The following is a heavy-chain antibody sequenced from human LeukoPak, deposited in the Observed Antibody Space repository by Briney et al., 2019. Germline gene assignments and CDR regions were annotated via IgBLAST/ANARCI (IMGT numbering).Heavy chain of an antibody. CDR1: GFTFSSYS. CDR3: AREETGIVAAAVLYYYGMDV. CDR2: ISSSSSYI. D-gene: IGHD6-13*01. Sequence: PGGSLRLSCAASGFTFSSYSMNWVRQAPGKGLEWVSSISSSSSYIYYADSVKGRFTISRDNAKNSLYLQMNSLRAEDTAVYYCAREETGIVAAAVLYYYGMDVWGQGTTVTVSS. J-gene: IGHJ6*02. V-gene: IGHV3-21*01.